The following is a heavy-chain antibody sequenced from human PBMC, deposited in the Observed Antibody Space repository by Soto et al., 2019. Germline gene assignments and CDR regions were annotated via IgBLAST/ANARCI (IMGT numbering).Heavy chain of an antibody. V-gene: IGHV1-2*02. D-gene: IGHD1-1*01. Sequence: ASVKVSCKASGYTFTDFYLHWVRQAPGQGLEWVGWINPNSGATHYAQKFQGTVTLTRDTSISTAYMELTGLRSGDTAIFYCARKTNFLARGRQLSQHFDYWGQGTLVTVSS. J-gene: IGHJ4*02. CDR2: INPNSGAT. CDR1: GYTFTDFY. CDR3: ARKTNFLARGRQLSQHFDY.